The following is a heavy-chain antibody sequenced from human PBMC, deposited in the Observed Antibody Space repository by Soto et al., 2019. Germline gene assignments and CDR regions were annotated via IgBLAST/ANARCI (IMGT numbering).Heavy chain of an antibody. Sequence: QLQLQESGPGLVKPSETLSLTCTVSGGSISSSSYYWGWIRQPPGKGLEWIGSIYYSGSTYYNPSLKSRVTISVDTSKNQFSLKLSSVTAADTAVYYCAGHKRYNWNAFDYWGQGTLVTVSS. V-gene: IGHV4-39*01. CDR3: AGHKRYNWNAFDY. CDR2: IYYSGST. D-gene: IGHD1-1*01. CDR1: GGSISSSSYY. J-gene: IGHJ4*02.